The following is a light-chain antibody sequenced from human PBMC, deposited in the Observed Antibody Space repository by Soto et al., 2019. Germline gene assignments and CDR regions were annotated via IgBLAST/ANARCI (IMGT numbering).Light chain of an antibody. V-gene: IGKV1-5*03. J-gene: IGKJ1*01. Sequence: DIQMPQPPSTLSASVGDRVSIPFRASQTISSWLAWYQQKPGKAPKLLIYKASTLQSGVPSRFSGSGSGAEFTLTISSLQPEDFATYYCQQYNTYPWTFGQGTKVDIK. CDR3: QQYNTYPWT. CDR2: KAS. CDR1: QTISSW.